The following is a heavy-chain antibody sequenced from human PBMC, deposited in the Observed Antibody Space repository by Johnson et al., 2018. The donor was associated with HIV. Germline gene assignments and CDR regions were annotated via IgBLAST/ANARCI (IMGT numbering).Heavy chain of an antibody. CDR2: ISGSGGST. Sequence: VQLVESGGGVVRPGGSLRLSCAASGFTFDDYGMHWVRQVPGKGLEWVSAISGSGGSTYYADSVKVRFTISSDNSKNTLYPQMNSRRAEDTAVSYCAKARRGSPGDAFDIWGQGTMVTVSS. D-gene: IGHD3-16*01. J-gene: IGHJ3*02. CDR3: AKARRGSPGDAFDI. V-gene: IGHV3-23*04. CDR1: GFTFDDYG.